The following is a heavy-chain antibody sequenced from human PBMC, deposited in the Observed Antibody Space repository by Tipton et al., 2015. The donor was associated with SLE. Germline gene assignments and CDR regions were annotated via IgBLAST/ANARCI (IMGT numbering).Heavy chain of an antibody. V-gene: IGHV4-39*07. D-gene: IGHD3-16*01. J-gene: IGHJ4*02. CDR1: GGSISSSSYY. CDR3: AREAGGLDY. CDR2: IYYSGST. Sequence: TLSLTCIVSGGSISSSSYYWGWIRQPPGKGLEWIGSIYYSGSTYYNPSLRSRLTISVDTSKNQFSLKLSSVTAADTAVYYCAREAGGLDYWGQGTLVTVSS.